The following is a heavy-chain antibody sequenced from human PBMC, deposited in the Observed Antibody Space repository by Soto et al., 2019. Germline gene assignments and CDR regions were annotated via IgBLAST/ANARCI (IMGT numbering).Heavy chain of an antibody. D-gene: IGHD2-2*01. CDR3: ARGYCISTSCYGGYYYYYMDV. Sequence: QVQLVQSGAEVQKPGSSVKVSCKASGGTFSSYTISWVRQAPGQGLEWMGRIIPILGIANYAQKFQGRVTITADKSTSTAYMELSSLRSEYTAVYYCARGYCISTSCYGGYYYYYMDVWGKGTTVTVSS. J-gene: IGHJ6*03. CDR2: IIPILGIA. V-gene: IGHV1-69*02. CDR1: GGTFSSYT.